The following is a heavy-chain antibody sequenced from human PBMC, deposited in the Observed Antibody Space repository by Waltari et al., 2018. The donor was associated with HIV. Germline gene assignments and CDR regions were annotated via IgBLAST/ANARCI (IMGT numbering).Heavy chain of an antibody. D-gene: IGHD3-10*01. V-gene: IGHV3-53*01. Sequence: AESGGRLIQPGGSLGLSCTASNFSVSGKHVTWIRQAPGGSLEWVAVTYPADTTHYADSVSGRFTISRAKSRTTVLLLMNGLFVDDTATYFCATGVRYYGPWGQGTRVTVSS. CDR1: NFSVSGKH. CDR2: TYPADTT. CDR3: ATGVRYYGP. J-gene: IGHJ5*02.